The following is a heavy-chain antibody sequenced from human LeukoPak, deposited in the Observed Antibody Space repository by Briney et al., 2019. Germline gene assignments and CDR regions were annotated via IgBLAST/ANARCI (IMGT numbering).Heavy chain of an antibody. CDR2: INPNSGGT. CDR1: GYTFTGYY. CDR3: ARGGTLRYFDWLVFGP. Sequence: ASVKVSCKASGYTFTGYYMHWVRQAPGQGLELMGWINPNSGGTNYAQKFQGRVTMTRDTSISTAYMELSRLRSDDTAVYYCARGGTLRYFDWLVFGPWGQGTLVTVSS. J-gene: IGHJ5*02. D-gene: IGHD3-9*01. V-gene: IGHV1-2*02.